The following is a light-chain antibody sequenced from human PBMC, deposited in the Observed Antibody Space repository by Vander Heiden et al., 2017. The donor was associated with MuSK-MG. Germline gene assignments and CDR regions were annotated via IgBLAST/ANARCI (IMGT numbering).Light chain of an antibody. J-gene: IGKJ2*01. V-gene: IGKV3-20*01. CDR3: LQYGTSPYT. Sequence: DTVSTPSPRTLSLSPGDRATICCRASQSVSSSYLAWYQQKPGQAPRLLIYSTSSRATGIPDRVSGSGSGTDFTLTISRLEPEDFAVYYCLQYGTSPYTFGQGTKLEIK. CDR1: QSVSSSY. CDR2: STS.